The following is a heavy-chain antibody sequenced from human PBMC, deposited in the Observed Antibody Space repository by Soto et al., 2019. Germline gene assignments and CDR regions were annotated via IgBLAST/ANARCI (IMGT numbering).Heavy chain of an antibody. D-gene: IGHD6-13*01. CDR1: GGSVSSGSYY. Sequence: ASETLSLTCTVSGGSVSSGSYYWSWIRQPPGKGLEWIGYIYYSGSTNNNHSLKSRVTISVDTSKNQFSLKLSSVTAADTAVYYCARGLIAAADFDPWGQGTLVTVSS. V-gene: IGHV4-61*01. CDR3: ARGLIAAADFDP. J-gene: IGHJ5*02. CDR2: IYYSGST.